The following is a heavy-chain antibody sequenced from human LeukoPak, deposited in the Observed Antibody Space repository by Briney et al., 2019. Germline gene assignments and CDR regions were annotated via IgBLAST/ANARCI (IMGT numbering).Heavy chain of an antibody. CDR3: ARGAGYNYPYYFDY. V-gene: IGHV3-53*01. D-gene: IGHD5-24*01. J-gene: IGHJ4*02. CDR2: IYGGGNI. CDR1: GFTVSSNY. Sequence: GGSLRLSCAASGFTVSSNYMNWVSQAPGKGLEWVSVIYGGGNIYYADSVKGRFTISRDNSKNTLYLQMNSLRAEDTAVYYCARGAGYNYPYYFDYWGQGTLVTVSS.